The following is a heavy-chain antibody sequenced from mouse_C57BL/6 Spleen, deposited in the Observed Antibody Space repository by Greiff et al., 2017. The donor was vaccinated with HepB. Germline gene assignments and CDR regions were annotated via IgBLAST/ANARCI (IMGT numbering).Heavy chain of an antibody. CDR1: GYTFTSYW. D-gene: IGHD3-2*02. CDR3: ARGSALDY. V-gene: IGHV1-69*01. Sequence: QVQLQQPGAELVMPGASVKLSCKASGYTFTSYWMHWVKQRPGQGLEWIGEIDPSDSYTNYNQKFKGKSTLTVDISSSTAYMQLSSLTSEDSAVYYCARGSALDYWGQGTTLTVSS. J-gene: IGHJ2*01. CDR2: IDPSDSYT.